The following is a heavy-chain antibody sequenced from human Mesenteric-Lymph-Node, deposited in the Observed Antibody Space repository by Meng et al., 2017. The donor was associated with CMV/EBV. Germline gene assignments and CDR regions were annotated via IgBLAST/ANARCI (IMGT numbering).Heavy chain of an antibody. J-gene: IGHJ6*02. CDR1: GYTFTSYD. CDR3: ARDKGTDRRSELVFYYFGMDV. Sequence: ASVKVSCKASGYTFTSYDINWVRQATGQGLEWMGWMNPNSGNTGYAQKFQGRVTITRNTSISTAYMELSSLRSEDTAVYYCARDKGTDRRSELVFYYFGMDVWGQGTTVTVSS. D-gene: IGHD6-6*01. V-gene: IGHV1-8*03. CDR2: MNPNSGNT.